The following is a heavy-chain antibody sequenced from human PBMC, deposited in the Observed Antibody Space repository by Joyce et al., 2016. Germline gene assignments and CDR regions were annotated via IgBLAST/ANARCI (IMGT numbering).Heavy chain of an antibody. D-gene: IGHD3-16*01. CDR2: ISGFNGNT. Sequence: QLVQSGAEVKKPGASVRVSCRSSAYTFSNHHINWVRQAPGQGLEGMGWISGFNGNTNSAEKVQGRLTMTTDTSTTTAFMELRSLRSNDTAVYYCVIRGTYGDHWGQGTLVTVSS. CDR3: VIRGTYGDH. CDR1: AYTFSNHH. V-gene: IGHV1-18*01. J-gene: IGHJ4*02.